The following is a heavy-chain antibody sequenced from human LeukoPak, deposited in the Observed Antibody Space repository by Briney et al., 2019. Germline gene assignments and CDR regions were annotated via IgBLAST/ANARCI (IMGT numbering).Heavy chain of an antibody. CDR1: GFTFNNAW. V-gene: IGHV4-59*01. D-gene: IGHD6-13*01. Sequence: GSLRLSCAASGFTFNNAWMSWIRQPPGKGLEWIGYIYYSGSTNYNPSLKSRVTISVDTSKNQFSLKLSSVTAADTAVYYCARASGSWMYWFDPWGQGTLVTVSS. CDR3: ARASGSWMYWFDP. J-gene: IGHJ5*02. CDR2: IYYSGST.